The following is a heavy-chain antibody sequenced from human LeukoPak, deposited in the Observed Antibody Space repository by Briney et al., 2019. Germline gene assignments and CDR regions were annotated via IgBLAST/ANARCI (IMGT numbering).Heavy chain of an antibody. CDR3: ARDFNWGFDY. CDR2: IRNDGSDK. CDR1: GFTFRKYG. J-gene: IGHJ4*02. D-gene: IGHD7-27*01. V-gene: IGHV3-30*02. Sequence: GGSLRLSCAASGFTFRKYGIHWVRQAPGKVLEWVTFIRNDGSDKYYADSVKGRFTISRDSSKNTVYVQMHSLRPEDTAVYYCARDFNWGFDYWGQGAPVTVSS.